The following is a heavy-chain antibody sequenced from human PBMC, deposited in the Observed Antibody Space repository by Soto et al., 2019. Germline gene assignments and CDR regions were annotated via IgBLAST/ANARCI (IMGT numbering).Heavy chain of an antibody. V-gene: IGHV4-39*01. CDR3: ARDCSGGSCYRGGNWFDP. Sequence: SETLSLTCTVSGGSISSSSYYWGWIRQPPGKGLEWIGSIYYSGSTYYNPSLKSRVTISVDTSKNQFSLKLSSVTAADTAVYYCARDCSGGSCYRGGNWFDPWGQGTLVTVSS. CDR2: IYYSGST. CDR1: GGSISSSSYY. J-gene: IGHJ5*02. D-gene: IGHD2-15*01.